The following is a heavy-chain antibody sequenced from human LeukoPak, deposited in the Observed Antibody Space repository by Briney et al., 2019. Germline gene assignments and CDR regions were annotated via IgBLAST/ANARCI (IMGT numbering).Heavy chain of an antibody. D-gene: IGHD4-23*01. Sequence: KTSETLSLTCTVSGGSISSSSYYWGWIRQPPGKGLEWIGSIYYSGSTYYNPSLKSRVTISVDTSKNQFSLKLSSVTAADTAVYYCARLLYYGGNGDAFDIWGQGTMVTVSS. J-gene: IGHJ3*02. V-gene: IGHV4-39*07. CDR2: IYYSGST. CDR3: ARLLYYGGNGDAFDI. CDR1: GGSISSSSYY.